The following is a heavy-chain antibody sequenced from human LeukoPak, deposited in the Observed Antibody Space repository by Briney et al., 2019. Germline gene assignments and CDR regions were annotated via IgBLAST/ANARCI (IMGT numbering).Heavy chain of an antibody. CDR3: ARRQPWGRDGYHGGFDY. CDR2: INPSGGST. CDR1: GYTFTDYY. D-gene: IGHD5-24*01. Sequence: ASVKVSCKASGYTFTDYYMHWVRQAPGQGLEWMGIINPSGGSTSYAQKFQGRVTMTRDTSTSTVYMELSSLRSEDTAVYYCARRQPWGRDGYHGGFDYWGQGTLVTVSS. V-gene: IGHV1-46*01. J-gene: IGHJ4*02.